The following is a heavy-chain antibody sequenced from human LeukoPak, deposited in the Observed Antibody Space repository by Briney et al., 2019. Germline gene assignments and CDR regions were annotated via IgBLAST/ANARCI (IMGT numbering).Heavy chain of an antibody. CDR3: ARDPRPDSSSWFRFDY. Sequence: SETLSLTCTVSGGSISSSSYYWGWIRQPPGKGLEWIGSIYYSGSTYYNPSLKSRVTISVDTSKNQFSLKLSSVTAADTAVYYCARDPRPDSSSWFRFDYWGQGTLVTVSS. CDR1: GGSISSSSYY. V-gene: IGHV4-39*07. J-gene: IGHJ4*02. D-gene: IGHD6-13*01. CDR2: IYYSGST.